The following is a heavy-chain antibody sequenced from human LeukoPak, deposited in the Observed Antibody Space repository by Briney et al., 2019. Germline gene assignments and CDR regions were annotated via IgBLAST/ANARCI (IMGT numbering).Heavy chain of an antibody. J-gene: IGHJ4*02. CDR2: IYYSGNT. D-gene: IGHD1-26*01. Sequence: SDTLSLLHTVCVRSIKSYYWRWIRQPPAKGLEWVGYIYYSGNTNYNPSLKSRVTISVDTSKNQFSLKLSSVAAADTAVYFCAREIPGIVGATYFDSWGQGALVTVSS. V-gene: IGHV4-59*01. CDR1: VRSIKSYY. CDR3: AREIPGIVGATYFDS.